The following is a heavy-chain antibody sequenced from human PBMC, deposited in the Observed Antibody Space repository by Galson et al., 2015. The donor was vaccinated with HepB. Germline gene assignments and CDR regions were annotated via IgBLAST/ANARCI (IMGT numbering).Heavy chain of an antibody. Sequence: PALVKPTQTLTLTCTFSGFSLSTSGMCVSWIRQPPGKALEWLALIDWDDDKYYSTSLKTRLTISKDTSKNQVVLTMTNMDPVDTATYYCARGGYSYGYYYMDVWGKGTTVTVSS. CDR2: IDWDDDK. V-gene: IGHV2-70*01. D-gene: IGHD5-18*01. CDR3: ARGGYSYGYYYMDV. J-gene: IGHJ6*03. CDR1: GFSLSTSGMC.